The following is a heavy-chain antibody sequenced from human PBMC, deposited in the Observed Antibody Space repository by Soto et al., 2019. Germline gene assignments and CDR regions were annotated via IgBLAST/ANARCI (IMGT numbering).Heavy chain of an antibody. J-gene: IGHJ6*03. Sequence: SQTLSLTCVISGDSVSSNSAAWNWIRQSPSRGLEWLGRTYYRSRWYNDYAVSVRSRITVNADTSKNQFSLHLNSVTPEDTAVYYGAGTSSLQWYYMDVWDKGNTVTFSS. V-gene: IGHV6-1*01. CDR1: GDSVSSNSAA. CDR3: AGTSSLQWYYMDV. D-gene: IGHD1-7*01. CDR2: TYYRSRWYN.